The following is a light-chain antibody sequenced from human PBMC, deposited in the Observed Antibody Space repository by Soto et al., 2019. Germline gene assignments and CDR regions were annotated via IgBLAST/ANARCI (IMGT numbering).Light chain of an antibody. CDR2: LGS. CDR3: MQPLENFRT. J-gene: IGKJ1*01. V-gene: IGKV2-28*01. CDR1: ARLLHKNGYNY. Sequence: IVMTQSPLSLSVTPGEADSISCMSSARLLHKNGYNYVDWYMQKPGQSPQLLIYLGSNRASGVPDRFSGSGSDTYFTLEISRVEADDVGVYYCMQPLENFRTFGQGTKVEIK.